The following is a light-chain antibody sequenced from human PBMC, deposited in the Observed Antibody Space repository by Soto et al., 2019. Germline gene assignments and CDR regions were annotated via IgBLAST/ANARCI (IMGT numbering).Light chain of an antibody. CDR3: QQYNNWPRAT. J-gene: IGKJ4*01. Sequence: EVVVTQSPVTLSLYPGKRATLSCRAIQIVSSSYLAWYQQKPGQAPRLLIYGASRRATGVPARFSGSGSETEFNLTISSLQSEDFAVYYCQQYNNWPRATFAGGTKVDI. CDR1: QIVSSSY. V-gene: IGKV3-15*01. CDR2: GAS.